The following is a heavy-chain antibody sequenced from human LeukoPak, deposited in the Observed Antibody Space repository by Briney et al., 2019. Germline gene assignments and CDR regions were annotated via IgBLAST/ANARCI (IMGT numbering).Heavy chain of an antibody. Sequence: PGGSLRLSCAASGFTFSNYAVSWVRQAPGKGLEWVSTVSGSGSSTYYADSVKGRFTISRDNSKNTLYLQMNSLRAEDTAVYYCAKEYCSGGSCYSLVDYWGQGTLVTVSS. J-gene: IGHJ4*02. CDR2: VSGSGSST. D-gene: IGHD2-15*01. CDR1: GFTFSNYA. V-gene: IGHV3-23*01. CDR3: AKEYCSGGSCYSLVDY.